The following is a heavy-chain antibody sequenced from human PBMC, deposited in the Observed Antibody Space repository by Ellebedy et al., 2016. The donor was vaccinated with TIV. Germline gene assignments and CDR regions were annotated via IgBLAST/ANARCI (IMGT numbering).Heavy chain of an antibody. CDR1: GGSISSGGYY. D-gene: IGHD5-24*01. J-gene: IGHJ6*03. CDR3: ARDRGFYYYYMDV. CDR2: IYYSGST. V-gene: IGHV4-31*03. Sequence: SETLSLXCTVSGGSISSGGYYWTWIRQHPGKGLEWIGYIYYSGSTYYNPSLKSRVTISVDTSKNHFSLKLSSVTAADTAVYYCARDRGFYYYYMDVWGKGTTVTVSS.